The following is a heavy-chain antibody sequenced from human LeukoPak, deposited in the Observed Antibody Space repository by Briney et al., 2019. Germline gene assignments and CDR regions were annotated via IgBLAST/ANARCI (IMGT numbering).Heavy chain of an antibody. D-gene: IGHD3-3*01. CDR2: FDPEDGET. CDR1: GYTLTELS. J-gene: IGHJ6*02. Sequence: ASVKVCCKVSGYTLTELSMHWVRQAPGKGLEWMGGFDPEDGETIYAQKFQGRVTMTEDTSTDTAYMELSSLRSEDTAVYYCATEVRIFGDYYYGMDVWGQGTTVTVSS. CDR3: ATEVRIFGDYYYGMDV. V-gene: IGHV1-24*01.